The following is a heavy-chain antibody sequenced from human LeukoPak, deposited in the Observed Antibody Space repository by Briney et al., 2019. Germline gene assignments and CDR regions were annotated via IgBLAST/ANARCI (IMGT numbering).Heavy chain of an antibody. D-gene: IGHD3-9*01. CDR1: GFMFSDYF. J-gene: IGHJ6*02. CDR3: ARYRTYYDILTGPGEDYYYYGMDV. CDR2: IYSGGST. Sequence: PGGSLRLSCAASGFMFSDYFMSWIRQAPGKGLEWVSVIYSGGSTYYADSVKGRFTISRDNSKNTLYLQMNSLRAEDTAVYYCARYRTYYDILTGPGEDYYYYGMDVWGQGTTVTVSS. V-gene: IGHV3-53*01.